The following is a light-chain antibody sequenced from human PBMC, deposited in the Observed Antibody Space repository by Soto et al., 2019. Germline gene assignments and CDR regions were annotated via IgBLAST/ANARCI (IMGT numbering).Light chain of an antibody. V-gene: IGKV3-20*01. CDR3: QPFGTPLDPPIT. CDR2: STS. Sequence: EIVLTQSPVTVALSPGVSATRSCSASLSISSSYLAWYQQKPGQAPRLIIYSTSNRATGIPDRFSGSGSGTDLTLANSRLEPAGFAVFYCQPFGTPLDPPITIGQGTRLENK. J-gene: IGKJ5*01. CDR1: LSISSSY.